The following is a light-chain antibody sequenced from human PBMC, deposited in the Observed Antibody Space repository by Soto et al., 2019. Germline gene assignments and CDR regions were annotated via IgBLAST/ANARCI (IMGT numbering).Light chain of an antibody. CDR2: DVS. V-gene: IGLV2-14*03. J-gene: IGLJ3*02. Sequence: QSALTQPASVSGSLGQSITISCTGTKSDVGGYNYVSWYQQHPGKAPKPIIFDVSNRPSGVSNRFSGSKSGNTAALTISWRQVEDEADYYCTSYSSRSTLGVFGGGTKVTVL. CDR3: TSYSSRSTLGV. CDR1: KSDVGGYNY.